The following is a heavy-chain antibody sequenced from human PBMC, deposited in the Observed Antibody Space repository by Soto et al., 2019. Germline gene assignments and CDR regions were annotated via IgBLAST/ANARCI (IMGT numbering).Heavy chain of an antibody. D-gene: IGHD2-8*01. CDR3: ATALYCSNGVCYDVIYF. CDR1: GGTFSSSA. J-gene: IGHJ1*01. CDR2: IIPIFGTA. Sequence: SSVKVSCKASGGTFSSSAISWVLQAPGQEHEWMGGIIPIFGTANYAQKFQGRVTITADESTSTAYMELSSLRSEDTAGYYCATALYCSNGVCYDVIYF. V-gene: IGHV1-69*13.